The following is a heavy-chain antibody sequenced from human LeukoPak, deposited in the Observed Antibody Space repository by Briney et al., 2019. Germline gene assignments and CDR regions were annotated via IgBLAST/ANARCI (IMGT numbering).Heavy chain of an antibody. D-gene: IGHD6-13*01. CDR3: ARGVAAAGPDYYYYYMDV. J-gene: IGHJ6*03. CDR1: GGSFSGYY. V-gene: IGHV4-34*01. Sequence: PSETLSLTCAVYGGSFSGYYWSWIRQPPGQGLEWIGEINHSGSTNYNPSLKSRVTISVDTSKNQFSLKLSSVTAADTAVYYCARGVAAAGPDYYYYYMDVWGKGTTVTVSS. CDR2: INHSGST.